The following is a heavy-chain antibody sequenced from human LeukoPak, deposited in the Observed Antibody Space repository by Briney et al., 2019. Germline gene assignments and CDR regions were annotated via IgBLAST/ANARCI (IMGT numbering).Heavy chain of an antibody. Sequence: KPSETLSLTCTVSGGSISSSSIYWGWIRHPPGKGLEWIATISYSGTTYYSPSLKSRVIISVDTSKNQFSLKLNSVTAADTAVYYCARRGYYDSSAYFKYWGQGTLVTVSS. J-gene: IGHJ4*02. CDR1: GGSISSSSIY. V-gene: IGHV4-39*01. CDR2: ISYSGTT. D-gene: IGHD3-22*01. CDR3: ARRGYYDSSAYFKY.